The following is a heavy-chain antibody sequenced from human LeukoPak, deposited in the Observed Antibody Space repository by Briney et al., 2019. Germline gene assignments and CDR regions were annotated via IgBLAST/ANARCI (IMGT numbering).Heavy chain of an antibody. D-gene: IGHD6-13*01. V-gene: IGHV1-2*02. Sequence: GASVKVSCKASGYTFTGYYMHWVRQAPGQGLEWMGWINPNSGGTNYAQKFQGRVTMTRDTSISTAYMELSRLRSDDTAVYYCARDSLIVAAGPVNYWGQGTLVTVSS. CDR2: INPNSGGT. J-gene: IGHJ4*02. CDR1: GYTFTGYY. CDR3: ARDSLIVAAGPVNY.